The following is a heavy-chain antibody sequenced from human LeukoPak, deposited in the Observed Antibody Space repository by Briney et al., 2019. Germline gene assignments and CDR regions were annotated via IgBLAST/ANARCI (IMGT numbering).Heavy chain of an antibody. Sequence: PSETLSLTCTVSGGSISSYYWSWIRQPPGKGLEWIGYIYYSGSTNYNPSLKSRVTISVDTSKNQFSLKLSSVTAADTAVYYCARGPSGYSSSWYWAGAFDIWGQGTMVTVSS. V-gene: IGHV4-59*01. CDR1: GGSISSYY. CDR2: IYYSGST. D-gene: IGHD6-13*01. J-gene: IGHJ3*02. CDR3: ARGPSGYSSSWYWAGAFDI.